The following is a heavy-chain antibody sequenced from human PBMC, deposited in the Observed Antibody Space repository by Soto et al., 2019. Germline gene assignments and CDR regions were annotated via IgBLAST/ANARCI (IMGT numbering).Heavy chain of an antibody. V-gene: IGHV3-48*02. Sequence: EVQLVESGGGLVQPGGSLRLSCAASGFTFSSYSMNWVRQAPGKGLEWVSYISSSSSTIYYADSVKGRFTISRDNAMNSLYLQMNSLRDEDTAVYYCARDYYDSSGYYYYWFDPWGQGTLVTVSS. CDR1: GFTFSSYS. D-gene: IGHD3-22*01. CDR3: ARDYYDSSGYYYYWFDP. CDR2: ISSSSSTI. J-gene: IGHJ5*02.